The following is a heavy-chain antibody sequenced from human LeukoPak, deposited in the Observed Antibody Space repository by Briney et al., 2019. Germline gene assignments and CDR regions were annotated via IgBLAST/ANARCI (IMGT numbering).Heavy chain of an antibody. CDR2: MNPNSGNT. V-gene: IGHV1-8*02. Sequence: ASVKVSCKASGGTFSSYAISWVRQAPGQGLEWMGWMNPNSGNTGYAQKFQGRVTMTRNTSISTAYMELSSLRSEDTAVYYCARRGVVPGLHAFDIWGQGTMVTVSS. CDR1: GGTFSSYA. D-gene: IGHD2-15*01. J-gene: IGHJ3*02. CDR3: ARRGVVPGLHAFDI.